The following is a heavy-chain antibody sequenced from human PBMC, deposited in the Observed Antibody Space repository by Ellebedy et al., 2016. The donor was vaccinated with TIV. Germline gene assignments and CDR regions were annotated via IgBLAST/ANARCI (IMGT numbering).Heavy chain of an antibody. V-gene: IGHV3-7*01. CDR3: VRDKSSGSTYGSHFDY. D-gene: IGHD5-18*01. Sequence: GESLKISXAVSGFTFSTYWMSWVRQAPGKGLEWVATIKHDGSEKYFVDSVKGRFTISRGNAKNSLCLQMNSLRAEDTALYYCVRDKSSGSTYGSHFDYWGQGTLVTVSS. CDR2: IKHDGSEK. CDR1: GFTFSTYW. J-gene: IGHJ4*02.